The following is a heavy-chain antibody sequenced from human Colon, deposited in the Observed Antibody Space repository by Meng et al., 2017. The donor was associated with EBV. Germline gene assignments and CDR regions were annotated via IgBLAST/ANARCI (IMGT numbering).Heavy chain of an antibody. D-gene: IGHD3-10*01. J-gene: IGHJ5*02. V-gene: IGHV4-61*01. CDR3: ARVSGRSFDP. Sequence: QVQLQESGPGLVKPSETLSRTCTVSGDSVATGRYYWSWIRQPPGKGLEWIAYIYYIGGTNYNPSLKSRLTISLDTSKNQFSLSLRSVTAADTAVYYCARVSGRSFDPWGQGTLVTVSS. CDR2: IYYIGGT. CDR1: GDSVATGRYY.